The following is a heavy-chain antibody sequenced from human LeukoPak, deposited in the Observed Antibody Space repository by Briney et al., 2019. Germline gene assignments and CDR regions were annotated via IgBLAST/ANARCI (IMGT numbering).Heavy chain of an antibody. V-gene: IGHV1-46*01. CDR3: ARDGELYSGSKGLFDI. Sequence: GASVTVSCKASGGTFSSYAISWVRQAPGQGLEWMGIINPSGGSTSYAQKFQGRVTMTRDTSTSTVYMELRSLRSDDTAVYYCARDGELYSGSKGLFDIWGQGTMVTVSS. D-gene: IGHD1-26*01. CDR1: GGTFSSYA. J-gene: IGHJ3*02. CDR2: INPSGGST.